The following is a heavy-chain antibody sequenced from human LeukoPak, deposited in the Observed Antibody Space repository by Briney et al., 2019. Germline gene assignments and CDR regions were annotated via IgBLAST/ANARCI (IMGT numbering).Heavy chain of an antibody. CDR1: GGFISSSSYY. CDR3: ARASGSGGYCFDY. Sequence: SETLSLTCTVSGGFISSSSYYWGWIRQPPGKGLEWIGSIYYSGSTYYNPSLKSRVTISVDTSKNQFSLKLSSVTAADTAVYYCARASGSGGYCFDYWGQGTLVTVSS. D-gene: IGHD1-26*01. CDR2: IYYSGST. J-gene: IGHJ4*02. V-gene: IGHV4-39*07.